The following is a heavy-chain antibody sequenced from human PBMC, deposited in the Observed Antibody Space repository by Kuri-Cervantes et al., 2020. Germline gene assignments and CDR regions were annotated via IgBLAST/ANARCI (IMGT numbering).Heavy chain of an antibody. D-gene: IGHD3-3*01. CDR2: IYYSGST. CDR1: GGSISSGDYY. V-gene: IGHV4-30-4*02. Sequence: SETLSPTCTVSGGSISSGDYYWSWIRQPPGKGLEWIGYIYYSGSTYYNPSLKSRVTISVDTSKNQFSLKLSSVTAADTAVYYCARECPSADAFDIWGQGTMVTVSS. J-gene: IGHJ3*02. CDR3: ARECPSADAFDI.